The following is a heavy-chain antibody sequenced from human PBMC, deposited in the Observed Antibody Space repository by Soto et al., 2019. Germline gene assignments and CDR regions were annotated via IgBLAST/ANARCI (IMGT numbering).Heavy chain of an antibody. V-gene: IGHV1-46*02. J-gene: IGHJ6*02. CDR1: GYTFDRYY. CDR3: TRGSFLEWSCMDV. Sequence: GASVKVSCKASGYTFDRYYMHWVRQAPGQGLEWMGMINPSGSITSYAQKFQGRVTMTRDTSTSTLSMESSSLRSEDTAVYYCTRGSFLEWSCMDVWGQGTMVTVSS. D-gene: IGHD3-3*01. CDR2: INPSGSIT.